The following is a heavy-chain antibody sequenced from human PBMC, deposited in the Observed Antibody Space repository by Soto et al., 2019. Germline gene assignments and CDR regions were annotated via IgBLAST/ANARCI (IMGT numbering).Heavy chain of an antibody. CDR3: SRDYFYYDSSAHFEDTFDI. CDR1: GYTFGSYG. J-gene: IGHJ3*02. V-gene: IGHV1-18*01. Sequence: QLQLVQSGTEVRNPGASVKVSCKASGYTFGSYGLSWVRQAPGQGLEWMGWISGRNGDTNYAQKFRGRFTMTTDTSTDTAYMELRSLRSDDTAVYYCSRDYFYYDSSAHFEDTFDIWGQGTMVTVSS. D-gene: IGHD3-22*01. CDR2: ISGRNGDT.